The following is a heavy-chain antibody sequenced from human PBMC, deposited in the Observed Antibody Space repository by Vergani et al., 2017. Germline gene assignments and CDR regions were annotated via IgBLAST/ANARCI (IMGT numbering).Heavy chain of an antibody. CDR2: INHSGGHT. CDR1: GYTFSNSY. V-gene: IGHV1-46*03. D-gene: IGHD3-9*01. J-gene: IGHJ4*02. Sequence: QVQVVQSGAEVKKSGASVKVSCKTSGYTFSNSYLHWVRQSPGQGLEWMGIINHSGGHTNSAPKFQGIVTMTRDTSTSTVYMELSSLSSEDTAIYYCARGDNGILTGYRYWGQGTLVTVSA. CDR3: ARGDNGILTGYRY.